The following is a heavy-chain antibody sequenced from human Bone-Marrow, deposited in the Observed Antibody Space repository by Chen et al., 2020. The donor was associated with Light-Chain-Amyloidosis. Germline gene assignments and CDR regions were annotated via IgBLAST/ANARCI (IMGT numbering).Heavy chain of an antibody. CDR1: GYTFPNYW. V-gene: IGHV5-51*01. CDR2: IYPDDSDA. J-gene: IGHJ4*02. D-gene: IGHD5-12*01. Sequence: QXXXEVKKPGESLKISCKGSGYTFPNYWIGWVRQMPGKGLEGMGVIYPDDSDARYSPSFEVQVTIXADKSITXXXXXXXXXXASXTAMYYCARRRDGYNFDYWGQGTLVTVSS. CDR3: ARRRDGYNFDY.